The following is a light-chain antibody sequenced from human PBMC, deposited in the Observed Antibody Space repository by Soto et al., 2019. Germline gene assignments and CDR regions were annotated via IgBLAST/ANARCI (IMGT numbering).Light chain of an antibody. V-gene: IGLV2-8*01. CDR3: SSYAGSYNCV. Sequence: QYALTQPPSAYGSPGQSVTISCTGTSSDVGGYKYDYRYQQHPGKDSKLLIYEVSKRPSGVPDRFSGSKSGNTSSLTVSGLQAADDADYYCSSYAGSYNCVFGGGTKLTVL. J-gene: IGLJ3*02. CDR1: SSDVGGYKY. CDR2: EVS.